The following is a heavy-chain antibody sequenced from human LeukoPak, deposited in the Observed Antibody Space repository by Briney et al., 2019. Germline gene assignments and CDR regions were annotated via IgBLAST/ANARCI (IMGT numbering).Heavy chain of an antibody. CDR2: INPNSGGT. CDR3: AGTTVTTNWFDP. CDR1: GYTFTGYY. D-gene: IGHD4-17*01. Sequence: GASVKVSCKASGYTFTGYYIHWVRQAPGQGLEWMGWINPNSGGTNYAQKFQGRVTMTRDTSISTAYMELSRLRSDDTAVYYCAGTTVTTNWFDPWGQGTLVTVSS. V-gene: IGHV1-2*02. J-gene: IGHJ5*02.